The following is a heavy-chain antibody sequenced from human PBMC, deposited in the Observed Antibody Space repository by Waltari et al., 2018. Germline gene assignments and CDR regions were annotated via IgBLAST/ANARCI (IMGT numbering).Heavy chain of an antibody. J-gene: IGHJ6*02. CDR3: ARVTAVTGTGGMDV. Sequence: QVQLQESGPGLVKPSQTLSLTCTVSGGSISSRSYYWRCVRQPPGKGLEWIGYVYSSVSTYYNPSLMTRVDISKHTSTNQFSLKLTSVTAADTAVYYCARVTAVTGTGGMDVWGQGTTVIVSS. V-gene: IGHV4-30-4*01. CDR1: GGSISSRSYY. CDR2: VYSSVST. D-gene: IGHD6-19*01.